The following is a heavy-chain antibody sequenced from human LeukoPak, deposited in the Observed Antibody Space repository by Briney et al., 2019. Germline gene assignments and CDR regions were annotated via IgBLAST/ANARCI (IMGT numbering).Heavy chain of an antibody. CDR1: GFTFSSYP. J-gene: IGHJ4*02. D-gene: IGHD4-23*01. CDR3: AKDALSYGGNSVLDY. V-gene: IGHV3-30*01. Sequence: GKSLRLSCAASGFTFSSYPMHWVRQAPGKGLEWVAAISYDGNNKYYADSVRGRFTISRDSSKNTLYLQMNSPRSEDTAIYYCAKDALSYGGNSVLDYWGQGILVTVSS. CDR2: ISYDGNNK.